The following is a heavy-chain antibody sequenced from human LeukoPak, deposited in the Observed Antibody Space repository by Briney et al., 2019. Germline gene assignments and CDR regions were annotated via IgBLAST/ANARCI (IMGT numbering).Heavy chain of an antibody. CDR2: IYYSGST. CDR3: ARDNYSGSGSPPYYYYMDV. V-gene: IGHV4-39*07. D-gene: IGHD3-10*01. Sequence: SETLSLTSTVSGGSISSYYWGWIRQPPGKGLEWIGSIYYSGSTYYNPSHKSRVTISVDTSKNQFSLKLSSVTAADTAVYYCARDNYSGSGSPPYYYYMDVWGKGTTVTVSS. J-gene: IGHJ6*03. CDR1: GGSISSYY.